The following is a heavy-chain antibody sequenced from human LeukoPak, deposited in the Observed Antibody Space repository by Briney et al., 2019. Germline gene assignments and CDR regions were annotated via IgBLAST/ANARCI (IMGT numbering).Heavy chain of an antibody. Sequence: SETLSLTCTVYGGSISSYYWSWIRQPPGKGLEWIGYIYYSGSTNYNPSLKSRVTISVDTSKNQFSLKLSSVTAADTAVYYCARHLPLDCSSTSCYYMDVWGKGTTVTVSS. D-gene: IGHD2-2*01. V-gene: IGHV4-59*08. CDR3: ARHLPLDCSSTSCYYMDV. CDR2: IYYSGST. CDR1: GGSISSYY. J-gene: IGHJ6*03.